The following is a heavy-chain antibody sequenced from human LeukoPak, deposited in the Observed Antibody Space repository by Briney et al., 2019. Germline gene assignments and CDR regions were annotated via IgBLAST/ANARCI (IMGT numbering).Heavy chain of an antibody. CDR2: ISSSTYI. J-gene: IGHJ4*02. CDR1: GFTFSSYS. V-gene: IGHV3-21*01. CDR3: ARVYDSSGYYSDY. Sequence: GGSLRLSCAASGFTFSSYSMNWVRQAPGKGLEWVSSISSSTYIYYADSVKGRFTVSRDNAKNSLYLQMNSLRAEDAAVYYCARVYDSSGYYSDYWGQGTLVTVSS. D-gene: IGHD3-22*01.